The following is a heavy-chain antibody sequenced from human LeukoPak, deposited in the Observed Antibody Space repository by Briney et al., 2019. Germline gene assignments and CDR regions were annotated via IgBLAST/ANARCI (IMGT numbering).Heavy chain of an antibody. Sequence: SQTLSLTCAISVDSLFSNRSWNWIRQSPSRGLEGLGRTYYMAMLNNDYAVSGKSRININPDTSKNHFSLQLSSVTREDTAVYYCARGGQAARHSADAGFDIWGQGPMAPVS. CDR1: VDSLFSNRS. V-gene: IGHV6-1*01. J-gene: IGHJ3*02. CDR2: TYYMAMLNN. CDR3: ARGGQAARHSADAGFDI. D-gene: IGHD6-6*01.